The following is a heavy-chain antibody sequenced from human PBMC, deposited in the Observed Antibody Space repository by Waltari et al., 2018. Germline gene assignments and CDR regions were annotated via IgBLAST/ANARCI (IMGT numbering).Heavy chain of an antibody. D-gene: IGHD6-13*01. V-gene: IGHV4-38-2*01. CDR3: ARIGSSSWLFDY. J-gene: IGHJ4*02. CDR1: GYSISSGYY. CDR2: IYHSGRT. Sequence: QVQLQESGPGLVKPSETLSLTCAVSGYSISSGYYWGWIRQPPGKGLEWIGSIYHSGRTCAHPSLKSRVTISVDTSKNQFSLKLSSVTAADTAVYDCARIGSSSWLFDYWGQGTLVTVSS.